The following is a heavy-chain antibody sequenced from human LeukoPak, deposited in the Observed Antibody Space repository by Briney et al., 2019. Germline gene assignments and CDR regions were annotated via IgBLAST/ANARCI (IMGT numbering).Heavy chain of an antibody. Sequence: MTGGSLRLSCAASGFTFSSYSMNWVRQAPGKGLEWVSSISSSSCYIYYADSVKGRFIISRDNAKNSLYLQMNSLRAEDTAVYYCARELVGSKDYWGQGILVTVSS. J-gene: IGHJ4*02. CDR1: GFTFSSYS. D-gene: IGHD2-2*01. CDR2: ISSSSCYI. V-gene: IGHV3-21*01. CDR3: ARELVGSKDY.